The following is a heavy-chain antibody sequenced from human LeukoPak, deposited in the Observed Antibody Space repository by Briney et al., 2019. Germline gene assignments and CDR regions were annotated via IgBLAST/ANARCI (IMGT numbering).Heavy chain of an antibody. V-gene: IGHV1-2*02. CDR2: IKPNTADT. J-gene: IGHJ4*02. Sequence: ASVKVSCKAYGYIFTGYYIHWVRQAPGQGLEWMGWIKPNTADTKYAQNFRGRVTMTRDTSTSTAYMELSRLTSDDTAVYHCAREGDGYNYFDYWGQGTLVTVSS. D-gene: IGHD5-24*01. CDR1: GYIFTGYY. CDR3: AREGDGYNYFDY.